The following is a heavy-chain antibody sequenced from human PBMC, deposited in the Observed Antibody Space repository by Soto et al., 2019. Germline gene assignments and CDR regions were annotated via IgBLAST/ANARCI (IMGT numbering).Heavy chain of an antibody. V-gene: IGHV3-30*18. CDR1: GFTFSSYG. J-gene: IGHJ3*02. CDR3: AKGTDYYDSSGLDAFDI. D-gene: IGHD3-22*01. CDR2: ISYDGSDK. Sequence: PGGSLRLSCAASGFTFSSYGMHWVRQAPGKGLEWVAVISYDGSDKYYADSVKGRFTISRDNSKNTLYLQMNSLRAEDTAVYYCAKGTDYYDSSGLDAFDIWGQGTMVTVSS.